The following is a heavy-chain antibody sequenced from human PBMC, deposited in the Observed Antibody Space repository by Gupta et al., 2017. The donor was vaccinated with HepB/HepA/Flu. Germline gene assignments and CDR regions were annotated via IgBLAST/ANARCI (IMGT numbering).Heavy chain of an antibody. D-gene: IGHD1-1*01. Sequence: EVQLIQSGGGLVQPGGSLRLSCAASGFTFTDFYIAWVRQAPGKGLEWVGRTRNKPNDYTTEYAASVKGRFTISRDDSKNSLYLQMNSLKTEDTAVYYCARGPSLYTTYYYYYGMDVWGQGTTVTVSS. J-gene: IGHJ6*02. CDR3: ARGPSLYTTYYYYYGMDV. CDR2: TRNKPNDYTT. CDR1: GFTFTDFY. V-gene: IGHV3-72*01.